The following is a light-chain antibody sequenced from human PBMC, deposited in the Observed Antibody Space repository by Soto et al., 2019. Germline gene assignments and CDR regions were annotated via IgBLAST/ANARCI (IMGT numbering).Light chain of an antibody. CDR1: SSDVGGYDY. J-gene: IGLJ1*01. Sequence: QSLLTQPASVSGSPGQSITISCTGTSSDVGGYDYVSWYQLHPGKAPKLMVFGVSNRPSGVSYRFSGSKSGNTASLTISGLQAEDEAEYFCSSYSISTAYLFGTGTKVTVL. V-gene: IGLV2-14*01. CDR3: SSYSISTAYL. CDR2: GVS.